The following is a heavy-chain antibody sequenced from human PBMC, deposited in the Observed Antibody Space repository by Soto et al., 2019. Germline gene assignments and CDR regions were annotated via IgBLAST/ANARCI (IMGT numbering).Heavy chain of an antibody. V-gene: IGHV3-13*04. CDR2: IGTAGDT. Sequence: GGSLRLSCAASGFTFSNYDMHWVRQATGKGLEWVSAIGTAGDTYYPGSVKGRFTISRENAKNSLYLQMNSLRAGDTAVYYCARARGSYCYDYWGQGTPVTVSS. CDR1: GFTFSNYD. CDR3: ARARGSYCYDY. J-gene: IGHJ4*02. D-gene: IGHD1-26*01.